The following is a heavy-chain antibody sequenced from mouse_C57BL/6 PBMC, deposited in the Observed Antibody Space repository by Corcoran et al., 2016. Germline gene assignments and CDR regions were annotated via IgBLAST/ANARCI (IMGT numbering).Heavy chain of an antibody. CDR2: INPNNGGT. V-gene: IGHV1-18*01. CDR1: GYTFTDYN. CDR3: AREDYDGAWFAY. D-gene: IGHD2-4*01. Sequence: DVQLQQSGPELVKPGASVKIPCKASGYTFTDYNMDWVKQSHGKSLEWIGDINPNNGGTIYNQKFKGKATLTVDKSSSTAYMELRSLTSEDTAVYYCAREDYDGAWFAYWGQGILVTVSA. J-gene: IGHJ3*01.